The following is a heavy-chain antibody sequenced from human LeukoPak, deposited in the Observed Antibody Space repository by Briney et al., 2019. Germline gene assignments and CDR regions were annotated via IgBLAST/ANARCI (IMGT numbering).Heavy chain of an antibody. CDR2: ISAYNGNT. CDR3: ARDSFSTHYDILTGSQRGFDY. V-gene: IGHV1-18*01. Sequence: ASVTVSCKASGYTFTSYGISWVRQAPGQGLEWMGWISAYNGNTNYAQKLQGRVTMTTDTSTSTAYMELRSLRSDDTAVYYCARDSFSTHYDILTGSQRGFDYWGQGTLVTVSS. J-gene: IGHJ4*02. D-gene: IGHD3-9*01. CDR1: GYTFTSYG.